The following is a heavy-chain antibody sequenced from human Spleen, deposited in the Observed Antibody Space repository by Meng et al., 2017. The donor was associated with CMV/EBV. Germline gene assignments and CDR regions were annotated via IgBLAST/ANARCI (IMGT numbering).Heavy chain of an antibody. Sequence: YTFTGYYIHWVRQAPAQGLEWMEQINPNSDGTNYAQKFQSRVTMTRNTSISTAYMELRKLRSDDAAGYYWARVRARVRGIMPSEYFQHWGQGTLVTVSS. CDR3: ARVRARVRGIMPSEYFQH. CDR2: INPNSDGT. D-gene: IGHD3-10*01. V-gene: IGHV1-2*06. CDR1: YTFTGYY. J-gene: IGHJ1*01.